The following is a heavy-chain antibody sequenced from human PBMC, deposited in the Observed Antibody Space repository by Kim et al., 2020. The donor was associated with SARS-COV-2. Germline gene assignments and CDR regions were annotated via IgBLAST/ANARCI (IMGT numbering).Heavy chain of an antibody. CDR2: VNWKSSSI. CDR3: TKDRRLYDSSGGFDY. CDR1: GFTFEDYA. D-gene: IGHD3-22*01. V-gene: IGHV3-9*01. J-gene: IGHJ4*02. Sequence: GGSLRLSCVSSGFTFEDYAMHWVRQAPGRGLEWVSGVNWKSSSIEYADSVKGRFTISRDNAKNSLYLQMNSLRPEDTALYYCTKDRRLYDSSGGFDYWGQGPLVTVSS.